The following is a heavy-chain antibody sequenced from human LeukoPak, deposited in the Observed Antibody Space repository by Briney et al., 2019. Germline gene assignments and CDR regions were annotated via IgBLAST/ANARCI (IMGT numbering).Heavy chain of an antibody. D-gene: IGHD6-19*01. CDR1: GFSLSTTGMC. CDR3: TRISPWPKRTAVARDF. J-gene: IGHJ4*02. CDR2: IDWDDDK. V-gene: IGHV2-70*10. Sequence: SGHTLVNPTQTLTLTCTFSGFSLSTTGMCVTWFRQPPGKAMECIARIDWDDDKYYSTSLKTRLTISKDTSKGQVVLTLTNMDPVDTATYYCTRISPWPKRTAVARDFWGQGTLVTVPS.